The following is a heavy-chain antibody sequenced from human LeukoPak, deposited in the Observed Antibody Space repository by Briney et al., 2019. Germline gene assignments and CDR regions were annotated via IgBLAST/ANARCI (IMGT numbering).Heavy chain of an antibody. CDR2: INSDESIT. J-gene: IGHJ4*02. V-gene: IGHV3-74*01. D-gene: IGHD3-9*01. Sequence: GGSLRLSCAASGFTFSSSWMYWVRQAPGKGLVWVSRINSDESITTYADSVKGRFTISRDNAKNTLYLQMNSLRAEDTAVYYCARGLVPWFLDYWGRGTPVTVSS. CDR3: ARGLVPWFLDY. CDR1: GFTFSSSW.